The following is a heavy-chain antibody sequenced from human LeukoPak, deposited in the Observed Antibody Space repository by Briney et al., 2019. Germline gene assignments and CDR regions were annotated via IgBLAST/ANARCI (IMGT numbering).Heavy chain of an antibody. J-gene: IGHJ3*02. Sequence: PGGSLRLSCAASGFTFSNAWMSWVRQAPGKGLEWVGRIKSKTDGGTTDCAAPVKGRFTISRDDSKNTLYLQMNSLKTEDTAVYYCTTGLGRGGFDIWGQGTMVTVSS. CDR1: GFTFSNAW. V-gene: IGHV3-15*01. CDR3: TTGLGRGGFDI. CDR2: IKSKTDGGTT. D-gene: IGHD7-27*01.